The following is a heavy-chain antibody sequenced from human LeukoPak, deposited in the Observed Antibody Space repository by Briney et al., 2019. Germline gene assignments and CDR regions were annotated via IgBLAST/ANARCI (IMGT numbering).Heavy chain of an antibody. D-gene: IGHD2-15*01. J-gene: IGHJ4*01. Sequence: GSLRLSSVAAGCNFCLDCLRCVRQAPREGRQWGSSIINNSDATYYAASVKGRLTVSTDNYKNTLYLQMNSRRAGDAPVYYCAKAPVTTCSGAHCYPFDYWSQGTLVTVSS. CDR2: IINNSDAT. V-gene: IGHV3-23*01. CDR3: AKAPVTTCSGAHCYPFDY. CDR1: GCNFCLDC.